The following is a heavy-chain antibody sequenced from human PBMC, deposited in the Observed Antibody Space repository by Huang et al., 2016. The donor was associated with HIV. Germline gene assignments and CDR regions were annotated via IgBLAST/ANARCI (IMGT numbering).Heavy chain of an antibody. CDR3: ERIASSGGYYFDS. D-gene: IGHD6-25*01. V-gene: IGHV5-51*03. J-gene: IGHJ4*02. Sequence: EVQLVQSGAEVKEPGQSLKISFKNSGYIFTTYWIGWVRQMPGKGLEWMRIIYPDDSHTRYSTSFQGQVTISADKSLNTAYLQWSSLKASDTAMYYCERIASSGGYYFDSWGQGTLVTVSS. CDR2: IYPDDSHT. CDR1: GYIFTTYW.